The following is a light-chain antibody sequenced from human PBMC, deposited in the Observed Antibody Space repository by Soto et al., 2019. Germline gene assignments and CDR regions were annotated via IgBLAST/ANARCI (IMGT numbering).Light chain of an antibody. J-gene: IGLJ1*01. CDR2: GVS. CDR1: SSDIGGYNF. CDR3: SSYISSTTPYV. V-gene: IGLV2-14*03. Sequence: QSVLTQPASLSGSPGQAITISCTGTSSDIGGYNFVSWYQHHPGKAPRLMIFGVSDRPSGVSDRFSGSKSGNTASLTISGLQADDEADYYCSSYISSTTPYVFGTGTKVTVL.